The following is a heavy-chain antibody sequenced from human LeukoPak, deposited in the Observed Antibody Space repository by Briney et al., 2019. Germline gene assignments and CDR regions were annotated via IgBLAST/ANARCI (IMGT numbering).Heavy chain of an antibody. J-gene: IGHJ4*02. D-gene: IGHD2-2*01. Sequence: GGSLRLSCAASGFTFSSSAMSWVRQAPGKGLEWVSAISNNGGYTYYADSVKGRFTISRDNSKNTLYLQMNSLRAEDTAVYYCAKDLDVVPAAIFVYWGQGTLVTVSS. CDR3: AKDLDVVPAAIFVY. CDR2: ISNNGGYT. V-gene: IGHV3-23*01. CDR1: GFTFSSSA.